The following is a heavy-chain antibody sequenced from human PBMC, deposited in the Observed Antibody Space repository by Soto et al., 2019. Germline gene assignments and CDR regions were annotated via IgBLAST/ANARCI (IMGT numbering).Heavy chain of an antibody. Sequence: QITLKESGPTLVKPTQTLTLTCTFSGFSLRNSGVGVGWIRQPPGKALEWLALIYWDDDKRYSPSLKSRITITKDTSKNQVVLTMTNMHPVDTATYYCAHLTTGGFYFDYWGQGTLVTVSS. D-gene: IGHD4-17*01. CDR2: IYWDDDK. J-gene: IGHJ4*02. CDR3: AHLTTGGFYFDY. V-gene: IGHV2-5*02. CDR1: GFSLRNSGVG.